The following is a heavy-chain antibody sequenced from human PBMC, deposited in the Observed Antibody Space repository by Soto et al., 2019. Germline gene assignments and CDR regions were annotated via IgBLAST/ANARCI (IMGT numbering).Heavy chain of an antibody. D-gene: IGHD2-2*01. CDR2: ISGSGGSP. CDR3: AKARCSTTNCYVPDY. CDR1: GFTFSTYT. V-gene: IGHV3-23*01. Sequence: GGSLRLSCAASGFTFSTYTMSWVRQAPGKGLEWVSVISGSGGSPSYADSVQGRFTISRDKPKNTLYLQMSSLRVEDTAMYYCAKARCSTTNCYVPDYWGQATLVTSPQ. J-gene: IGHJ4*02.